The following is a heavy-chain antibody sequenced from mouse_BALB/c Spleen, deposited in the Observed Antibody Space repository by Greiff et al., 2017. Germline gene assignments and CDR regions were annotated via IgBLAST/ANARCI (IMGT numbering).Heavy chain of an antibody. CDR2: INSNGGST. J-gene: IGHJ4*01. CDR3: ARDWVAMDY. Sequence: EVKLVESGGGLVQPGGSLKLSCAASGFTFSSYGMSWVRQTPDKRLELVATINSNGGSTYYPDSVKGRFTISRDNAKNTLYLQMSSLKSEDTAMYYCARDWVAMDYWGQGTSVTVSS. V-gene: IGHV5-6-3*01. CDR1: GFTFSSYG.